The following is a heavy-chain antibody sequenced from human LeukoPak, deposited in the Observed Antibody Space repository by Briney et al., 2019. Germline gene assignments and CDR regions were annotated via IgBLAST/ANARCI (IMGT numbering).Heavy chain of an antibody. V-gene: IGHV4-39*01. D-gene: IGHD6-6*01. CDR1: GGSISSSSYY. CDR3: AVIAARGDYFDY. J-gene: IGHJ4*02. Sequence: SETLSLTCTVSGGSISSSSYYWGWIRQPPGKGLEWFGSIYYSGSTYYNPSLKSRVTISVDTSKNQFSLKLSSVTAADTAVYYCAVIAARGDYFDYWGQGTLVTVSS. CDR2: IYYSGST.